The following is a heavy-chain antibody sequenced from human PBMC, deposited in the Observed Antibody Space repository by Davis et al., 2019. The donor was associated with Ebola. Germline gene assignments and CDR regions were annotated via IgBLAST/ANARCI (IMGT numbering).Heavy chain of an antibody. CDR2: NRSKANSYAT. V-gene: IGHV3-73*01. J-gene: IGHJ4*02. Sequence: GESLKISCAASGFTFSGSAMHWVRQASGKGLEWVGRNRSKANSYATAYAASVKGRFTISRDDSKNTAYLQMNSLKTEDTAVYYCTSTLDGDYVDYWGQGTLVTVSS. CDR1: GFTFSGSA. D-gene: IGHD4-17*01. CDR3: TSTLDGDYVDY.